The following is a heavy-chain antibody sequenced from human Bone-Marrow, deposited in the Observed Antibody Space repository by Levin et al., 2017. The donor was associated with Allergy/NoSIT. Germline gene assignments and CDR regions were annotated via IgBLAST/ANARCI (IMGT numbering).Heavy chain of an antibody. Sequence: GESLKISCKASGYSFTRQFMHWVRQAPGQGLEWMGVINPSDDTTSYAQKFQGRVTMTRDTSTSTVYMELSSLRSDDTAVFYCATGNDSGWPPPPGDYWGQGTLVTVSS. CDR1: GYSFTRQF. J-gene: IGHJ4*02. V-gene: IGHV1-46*01. D-gene: IGHD6-19*01. CDR3: ATGNDSGWPPPPGDY. CDR2: INPSDDTT.